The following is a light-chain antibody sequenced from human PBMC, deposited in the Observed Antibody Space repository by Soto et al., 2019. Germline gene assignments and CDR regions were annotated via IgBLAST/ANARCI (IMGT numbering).Light chain of an antibody. CDR2: DAS. Sequence: DIQMTQSPSTLSASVGDRVIIACRANQSITRWLAWYQQKPGKAPKLLIFDASTLEVGVSSRFSGSGYGTEFTLTISRLQSEDFATYYCQQYHTFWTFGQGTTV. CDR3: QQYHTFWT. CDR1: QSITRW. V-gene: IGKV1-5*01. J-gene: IGKJ1*01.